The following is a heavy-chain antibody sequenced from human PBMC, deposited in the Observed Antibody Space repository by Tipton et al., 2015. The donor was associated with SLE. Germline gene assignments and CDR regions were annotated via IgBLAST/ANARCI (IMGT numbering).Heavy chain of an antibody. CDR3: AWVQARRCFQH. Sequence: TLSLTCTVPGGSISCYYWSWIRQPPGKGLEWIGYIYYSGSTNFNPSLKSRVTISVDTSKNQISLKLSPVTAADTAVYYYAWVQARRCFQHWGQGTLVTVSS. J-gene: IGHJ1*01. CDR1: GGSISCYY. D-gene: IGHD5-24*01. V-gene: IGHV4-59*01. CDR2: IYYSGST.